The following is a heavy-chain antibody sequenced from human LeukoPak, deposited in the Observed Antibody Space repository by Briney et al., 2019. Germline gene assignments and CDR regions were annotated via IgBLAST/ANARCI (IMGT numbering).Heavy chain of an antibody. V-gene: IGHV3-30*02. Sequence: GGSLRLSCAASGFTFSSYGMHWVRQAPGKGLEWVAFIRYDGSNKYYADSVKGRFTISRDNSKNTLYLQMNSLRAEDTAVYYCAKDRQGPYCSGGSCYEPDYWGQGTLVTVSS. J-gene: IGHJ4*02. D-gene: IGHD2-15*01. CDR1: GFTFSSYG. CDR3: AKDRQGPYCSGGSCYEPDY. CDR2: IRYDGSNK.